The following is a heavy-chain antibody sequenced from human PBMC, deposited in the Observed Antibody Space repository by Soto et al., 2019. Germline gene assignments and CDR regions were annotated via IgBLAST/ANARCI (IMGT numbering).Heavy chain of an antibody. D-gene: IGHD2-8*02. Sequence: QVHLVQSGAEVKKPGASVKVSCKGSGYAFTTYGITWVRQAPGQGLEWMGWISDHNGNTNYAQKLQGRVTVTRDTSRSSAYMELRSLRSDDTAAYYGARGRYWDYWCQGALVTGSS. CDR3: ARGRYWDY. CDR1: GYAFTTYG. CDR2: ISDHNGNT. J-gene: IGHJ4*02. V-gene: IGHV1-18*01.